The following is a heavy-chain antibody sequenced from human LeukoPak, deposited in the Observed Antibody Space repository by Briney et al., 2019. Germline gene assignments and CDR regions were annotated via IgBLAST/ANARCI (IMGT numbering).Heavy chain of an antibody. V-gene: IGHV1-18*01. CDR2: ISAYNGNT. CDR1: GYTFTSYG. CDR3: ARTPPVGNRTYYDFWSGYQFDP. Sequence: GASVKVSCRASGYTFTSYGISWVRQAPGQGLEWMGWISAYNGNTKYAQKLQGTVTMTTDTSTSTAYMELRSLRSDDTAVYYCARTPPVGNRTYYDFWSGYQFDPWGQGTLVTVSS. J-gene: IGHJ5*02. D-gene: IGHD3-3*01.